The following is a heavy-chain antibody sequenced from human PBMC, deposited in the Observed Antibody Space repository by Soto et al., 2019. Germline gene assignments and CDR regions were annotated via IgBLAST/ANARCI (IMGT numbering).Heavy chain of an antibody. CDR3: ARRPIEAAADEDY. J-gene: IGHJ4*02. D-gene: IGHD6-13*01. CDR2: IFHSGST. Sequence: QVQLQESGPGLVKPSGTLSLTCAVSGVSIRGSNWWSWVRQAPGKGLEWIGEIFHSGSTNYNPSLKSRLTISVDQSRNQFSLSLSSVTAADTAVYYCARRPIEAAADEDYWGQGTLVTVSS. CDR1: GVSIRGSNW. V-gene: IGHV4-4*02.